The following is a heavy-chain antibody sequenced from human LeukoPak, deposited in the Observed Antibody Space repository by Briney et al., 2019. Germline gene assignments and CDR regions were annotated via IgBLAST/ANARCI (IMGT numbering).Heavy chain of an antibody. Sequence: GGSLRLSCAASGFTFSDYYMSWIRQAPGKGLEWVSYISSSGTTMHYGDSVKGRFTISRDNAKNSLDLQMNSLRAEDTAVYYRARVRGWSYDYWGQGTLVTVSS. CDR2: ISSSGTTM. J-gene: IGHJ4*02. D-gene: IGHD6-19*01. CDR3: ARVRGWSYDY. CDR1: GFTFSDYY. V-gene: IGHV3-11*04.